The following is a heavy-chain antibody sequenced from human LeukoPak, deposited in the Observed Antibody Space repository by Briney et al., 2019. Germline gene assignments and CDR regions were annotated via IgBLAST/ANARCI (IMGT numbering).Heavy chain of an antibody. D-gene: IGHD3-22*01. Sequence: VGSLRLSCAASGFTFSSYAMSWVRQAPGKGLEWVSTLSGSGGNTYYADSVKGRVTISRDNSKNTLYLQMNSLRAEDTAVYHCAKGSYYYDSADYFDYWGQGTLVTVSS. CDR2: LSGSGGNT. V-gene: IGHV3-23*01. J-gene: IGHJ4*02. CDR1: GFTFSSYA. CDR3: AKGSYYYDSADYFDY.